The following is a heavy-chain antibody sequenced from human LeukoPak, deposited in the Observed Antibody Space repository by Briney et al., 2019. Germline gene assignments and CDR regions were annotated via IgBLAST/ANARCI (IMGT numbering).Heavy chain of an antibody. CDR1: GFNMSDYW. V-gene: IGHV3-7*03. J-gene: IGHJ5*02. Sequence: PGGSLRLSCIASGFNMSDYWMSWVRQAPGKGLEWVANIKQDGSEIYSGDSLKGRFTISRDNAKNSLYLQMNSLRAEDTAVYYCAREKYYYGSGANNWFDPWGQGTLVTVSS. CDR2: IKQDGSEI. CDR3: AREKYYYGSGANNWFDP. D-gene: IGHD3-10*01.